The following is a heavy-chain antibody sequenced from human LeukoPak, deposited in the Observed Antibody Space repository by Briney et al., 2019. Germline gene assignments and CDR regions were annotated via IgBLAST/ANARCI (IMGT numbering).Heavy chain of an antibody. Sequence: SQTLSLTCTVSGGSISSGSYYWSWIRQPAGKGLEWIGRIYTSGSTNYNPSLKSRVTISVDTSKNQFSLKLSSVTAADTAVYYCAREDRPAAKAFDIWGQGTMVTVSS. CDR3: AREDRPAAKAFDI. CDR1: GGSISSGSYY. CDR2: IYTSGST. D-gene: IGHD2-2*01. J-gene: IGHJ3*02. V-gene: IGHV4-61*02.